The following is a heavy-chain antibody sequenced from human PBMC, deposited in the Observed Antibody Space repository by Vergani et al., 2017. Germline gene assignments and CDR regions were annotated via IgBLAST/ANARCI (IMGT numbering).Heavy chain of an antibody. Sequence: EVQLVESGGGLVKPGGSLRLSCAASGFTFSSYSMNWVRQAPGKGLEWVSSISSSSSYIYYADSGKGRFTISRDNAKTSLYLQMNSLRAEDTAVYYCARDSRGWAAAGPLVWGQGTLVTVSS. D-gene: IGHD6-13*01. CDR1: GFTFSSYS. CDR3: ARDSRGWAAAGPLV. V-gene: IGHV3-21*01. J-gene: IGHJ4*02. CDR2: ISSSSSYI.